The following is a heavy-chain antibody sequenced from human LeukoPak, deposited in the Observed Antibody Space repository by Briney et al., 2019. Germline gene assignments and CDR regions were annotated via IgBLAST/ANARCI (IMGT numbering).Heavy chain of an antibody. V-gene: IGHV4-59*01. D-gene: IGHD3-10*01. CDR1: GGSISSYY. CDR3: ARGLFYYGSGSHYFDF. Sequence: SETLSLTCTVSGGSISSYYWSWIRQPPGKGLEWIGYIYYTENTNYNPSLKSRVTISVDTSKNQFSLKVSSVTAADTAVYYCARGLFYYGSGSHYFDFWGRGTLVTVSS. J-gene: IGHJ4*02. CDR2: IYYTENT.